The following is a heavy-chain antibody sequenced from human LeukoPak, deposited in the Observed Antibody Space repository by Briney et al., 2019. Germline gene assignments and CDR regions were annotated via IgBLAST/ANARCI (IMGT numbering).Heavy chain of an antibody. Sequence: GGCLRLSCAVSGCRLSSFWMRWVRQAPGKALEWVANIYQDESEKWYVDSVKSRCTISRDNAKNSVYLQINNLRAEDTALYYGARESNGRAFDIWGQRTVVTLSS. J-gene: IGHJ3*02. V-gene: IGHV3-7*01. CDR1: GCRLSSFW. D-gene: IGHD5-18*01. CDR2: IYQDESEK. CDR3: ARESNGRAFDI.